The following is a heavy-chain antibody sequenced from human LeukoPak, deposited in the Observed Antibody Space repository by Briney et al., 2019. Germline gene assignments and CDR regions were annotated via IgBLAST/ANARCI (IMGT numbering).Heavy chain of an antibody. CDR3: ARDLQWLVPDY. D-gene: IGHD6-19*01. CDR1: GYTFTGYY. Sequence: GASVKVSCKASGYTFTGYYMHWVRQAPGQGLEWMGWINAGNGNTKYSQKFQGRVTITRDTPASTAYMELSSLRSEDTAVYYCARDLQWLVPDYWGQGTLVTVSS. CDR2: INAGNGNT. V-gene: IGHV1-3*01. J-gene: IGHJ4*02.